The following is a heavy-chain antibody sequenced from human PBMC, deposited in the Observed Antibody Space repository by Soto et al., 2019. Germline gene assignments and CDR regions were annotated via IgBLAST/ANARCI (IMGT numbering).Heavy chain of an antibody. CDR1: GGTFSTYA. Sequence: QLQLVQSGSEVRKPGSSVNVSCKASGGTFSTYAISWLRQAPGQGPEWMGGIIPMFGTPNYAQKFQGGVTITADASTSAAYMELGSPRPDDTAVYYCARHAMAGLSRIVWFGELSDRGQGTLVIVSS. D-gene: IGHD3-10*01. J-gene: IGHJ4*01. V-gene: IGHV1-69*01. CDR2: IIPMFGTP. CDR3: ARHAMAGLSRIVWFGELSD.